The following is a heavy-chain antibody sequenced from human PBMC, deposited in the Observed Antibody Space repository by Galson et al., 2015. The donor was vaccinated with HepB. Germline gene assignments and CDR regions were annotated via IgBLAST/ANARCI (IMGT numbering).Heavy chain of an antibody. CDR2: FDPEDGET. D-gene: IGHD2-2*02. Sequence: SVKVSCKVSGYTLTELSMHWVRQAPGKGLEWMGGFDPEDGETIYAQKFQGRVTMTEDTSTDTAYMELSSLRSEDMAVYYCATGIYCSSTSCYTVRKNWYFDIWVRGTLVTVSS. CDR3: ATGIYCSSTSCYTVRKNWYFDI. V-gene: IGHV1-24*01. J-gene: IGHJ2*01. CDR1: GYTLTELS.